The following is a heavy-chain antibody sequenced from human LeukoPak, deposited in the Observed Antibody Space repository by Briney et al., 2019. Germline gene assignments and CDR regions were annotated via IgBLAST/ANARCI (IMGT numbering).Heavy chain of an antibody. CDR1: GFTVSGNY. CDR3: ARGRWEPGGGVDY. Sequence: GESLRLSCAISGFTVSGNYMNWVRQAPGKGLEWVSVLYSGGTTSYADSVKGRFTISRDNSKNTLYLQMNSLRAEDTAVYYCARGRWEPGGGVDYWGQGTLVTVSS. J-gene: IGHJ4*02. D-gene: IGHD1-26*01. CDR2: LYSGGTT. V-gene: IGHV3-66*01.